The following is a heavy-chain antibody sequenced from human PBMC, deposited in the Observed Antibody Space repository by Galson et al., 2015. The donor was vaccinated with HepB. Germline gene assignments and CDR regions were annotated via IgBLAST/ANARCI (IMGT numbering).Heavy chain of an antibody. CDR2: ISNDGSNK. Sequence: SLRLSCAASGFTFITYAMQWVRQAPGKGLEWVAVISNDGSNKYYADSVEGRFTISRDNSKNTLYLQMNSLRGEDTAMYYSARDGMGDGYNYWFDFWGQGTLVTVSS. CDR1: GFTFITYA. CDR3: ARDGMGDGYNYWFDF. J-gene: IGHJ4*02. D-gene: IGHD5-24*01. V-gene: IGHV3-30-3*01.